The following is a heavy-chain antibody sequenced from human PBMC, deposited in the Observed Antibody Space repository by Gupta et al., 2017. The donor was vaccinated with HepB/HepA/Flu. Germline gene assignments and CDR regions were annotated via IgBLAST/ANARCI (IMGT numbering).Heavy chain of an antibody. CDR3: ARDFCTDTTCWNWFDP. Sequence: EVQLVQSGAEVKKPGESLKISCKASGYSFSTYWIAWVRQMPGKGLEWMGIIYPRDSDTRYSPSFQGQVTISVDKSTTTAYLQWSSLKASDTAIYYCARDFCTDTTCWNWFDPWGQGTLVTGSS. CDR1: GYSFSTYW. V-gene: IGHV5-51*01. D-gene: IGHD2-8*02. J-gene: IGHJ5*02. CDR2: IYPRDSDT.